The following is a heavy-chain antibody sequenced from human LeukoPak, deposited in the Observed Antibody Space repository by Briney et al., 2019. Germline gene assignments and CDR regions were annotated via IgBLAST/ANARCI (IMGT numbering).Heavy chain of an antibody. J-gene: IGHJ4*02. Sequence: SETLSLTCAVYGGSFSGYYWSWIRQPPGKGLEWIGEINHSGSTNYNPSLKSRVTISVDTSKNQFSLKLSSVTAADTAVYYCARAFYGFPDYWGQGTLVTVSS. CDR1: GGSFSGYY. CDR2: INHSGST. CDR3: ARAFYGFPDY. V-gene: IGHV4-34*01. D-gene: IGHD2/OR15-2a*01.